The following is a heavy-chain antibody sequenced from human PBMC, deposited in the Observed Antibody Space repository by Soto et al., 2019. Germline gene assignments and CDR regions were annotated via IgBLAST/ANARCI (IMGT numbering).Heavy chain of an antibody. Sequence: PSETLSLTCTVSGGSISSGDYYWSWIRQPPGKGLEWIGYIYYSGSTYYNPSLKSRVTISVDTSKNQFSLKLSSVTAADTAVYNCARARSSSSSWYLTWFDPWGEGTLVTVSS. CDR2: IYYSGST. J-gene: IGHJ5*02. CDR3: ARARSSSSSWYLTWFDP. V-gene: IGHV4-30-4*01. CDR1: GGSISSGDYY. D-gene: IGHD6-13*01.